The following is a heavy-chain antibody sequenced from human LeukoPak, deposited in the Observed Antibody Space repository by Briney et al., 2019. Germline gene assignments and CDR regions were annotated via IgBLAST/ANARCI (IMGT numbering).Heavy chain of an antibody. Sequence: GASVKVSCKASGYTFTSYGLSWVRQAPGQGPEWMGWISAYNANTNYAQKLQGRVSMTTDTSTSTAYMELRSLRSDDTAVYYCARVGGTTRGNRWFDPWGQGTLVTVSS. CDR3: ARVGGTTRGNRWFDP. J-gene: IGHJ5*02. V-gene: IGHV1-18*01. D-gene: IGHD1-26*01. CDR2: ISAYNANT. CDR1: GYTFTSYG.